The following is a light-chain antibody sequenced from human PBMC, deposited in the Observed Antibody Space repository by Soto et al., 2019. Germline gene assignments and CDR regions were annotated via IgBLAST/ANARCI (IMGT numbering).Light chain of an antibody. CDR1: QSINSTS. J-gene: IGKJ3*01. CDR3: QHYGGSFI. Sequence: EIVLTQSPGTLSLSTGEGATVSCRVSQSINSTSLVWYQRKFGQAPRLLLYNTSSRATFIPDRFSGSGSGTDFTLSISRLEPEDFAVYYCQHYGGSFIFGHGTKVDFK. CDR2: NTS. V-gene: IGKV3-20*01.